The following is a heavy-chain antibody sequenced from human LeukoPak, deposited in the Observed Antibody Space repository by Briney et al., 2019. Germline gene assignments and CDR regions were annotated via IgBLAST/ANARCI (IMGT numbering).Heavy chain of an antibody. V-gene: IGHV4-34*01. CDR3: ARFSWSLYYFDY. CDR2: INHSGST. CDR1: GGSFSGYN. D-gene: IGHD6-13*01. J-gene: IGHJ4*02. Sequence: SETLSLTCAVYGGSFSGYNWSWIRHPPGKGLECIGEINHSGSTNYYASLKSRVTISVDTSKNQFSLKLSSVAAADTAVYYCARFSWSLYYFDYWGQGTLVTVSS.